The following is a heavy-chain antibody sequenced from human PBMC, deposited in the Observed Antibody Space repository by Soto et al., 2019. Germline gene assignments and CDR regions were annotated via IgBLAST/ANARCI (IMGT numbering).Heavy chain of an antibody. J-gene: IGHJ4*02. V-gene: IGHV4-30-4*01. Sequence: QVQLQESGPGLVKPSQTLSLTCTVSGGSISSGDYYWSWIRQPPGKGLEWIGYIYYSGSTYYNPSLKSRVTIAVDTSKNQFSLKLSSVTAADTAVYYCAREGVRGERYVDYWGQGTLVTVSS. CDR1: GGSISSGDYY. CDR2: IYYSGST. D-gene: IGHD3-10*01. CDR3: AREGVRGERYVDY.